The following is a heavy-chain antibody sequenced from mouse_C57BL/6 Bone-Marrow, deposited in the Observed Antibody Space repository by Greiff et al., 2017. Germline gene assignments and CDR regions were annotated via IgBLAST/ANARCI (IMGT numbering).Heavy chain of an antibody. D-gene: IGHD1-1*01. Sequence: VQLQQPGAELVRPGSSVKLSCKASGYTFTSYWMTWVKQRPVQGLEWIGNIYPSDGGTHYNEKFKDKATLTVDKSSSTAYMQLSSLTSEDSAVYYCARRDYGSSLDYWGQGTTLTVSS. V-gene: IGHV1-61*01. J-gene: IGHJ2*01. CDR1: GYTFTSYW. CDR2: IYPSDGGT. CDR3: ARRDYGSSLDY.